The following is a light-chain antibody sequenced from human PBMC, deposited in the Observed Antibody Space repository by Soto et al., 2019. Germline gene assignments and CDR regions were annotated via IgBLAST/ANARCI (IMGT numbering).Light chain of an antibody. CDR3: QQYDTSLPYT. CDR2: GAS. J-gene: IGKJ4*01. V-gene: IGKV3-20*01. Sequence: EIVLTQSPGTLSLSPGDRATLSCEASQSVNNNYLAWYQHKPGQAPRLLIYGASSRATGIPDRFSGSGSWTDFTLTIRRLEPEDFAVYYCQQYDTSLPYTFGGGTKVDIK. CDR1: QSVNNNY.